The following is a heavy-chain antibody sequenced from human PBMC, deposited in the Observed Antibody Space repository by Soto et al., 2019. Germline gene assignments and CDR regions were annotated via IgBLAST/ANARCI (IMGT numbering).Heavy chain of an antibody. CDR1: GFTFSSYA. J-gene: IGHJ4*02. V-gene: IGHV3-23*01. CDR2: ISGSGGST. Sequence: EVQLLESGGGLVQPGGSLRLSCAASGFTFSSYAMSWVRQAPGKGLEWVSAISGSGGSTYYADSVKGRFTISRDNSNNSLYLQMNRLRAVNTAVYYSATDIVVVQAASYVLQYIYWFSKGFYFDDWGQGTLVTVCS. D-gene: IGHD2-2*01. CDR3: ATDIVVVQAASYVLQYIYWFSKGFYFDD.